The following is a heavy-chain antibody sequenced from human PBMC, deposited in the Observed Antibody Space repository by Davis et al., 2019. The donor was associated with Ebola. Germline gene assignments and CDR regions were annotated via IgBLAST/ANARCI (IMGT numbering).Heavy chain of an antibody. Sequence: GESLKISCEASGFTFNTYWMYWVRQAPGKGLVCVSRINSDGSSTTYADSVRGRFTISRDNAKNTLYLQMDSLRAEDTAVYYCARGNNYAGDYWGQGTLVTVSS. CDR3: ARGNNYAGDY. CDR2: INSDGSST. J-gene: IGHJ4*02. CDR1: GFTFNTYW. D-gene: IGHD4-11*01. V-gene: IGHV3-74*01.